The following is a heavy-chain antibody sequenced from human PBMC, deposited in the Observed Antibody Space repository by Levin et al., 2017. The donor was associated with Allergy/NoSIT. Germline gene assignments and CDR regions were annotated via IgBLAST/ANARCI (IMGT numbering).Heavy chain of an antibody. Sequence: SETLSLTCNVSGGSVSTYYWSWIRQPPGKGPEWIGHVYYSGSTSYNPSLKSRVTISVDTSKHHFSLKLNSVTAADAAVYYCARATQFCTNRVCYDDWYFDLWGRGTQVTVSS. J-gene: IGHJ2*01. CDR3: ARATQFCTNRVCYDDWYFDL. CDR2: VYYSGST. V-gene: IGHV4-59*02. CDR1: GGSVSTYY. D-gene: IGHD2-8*01.